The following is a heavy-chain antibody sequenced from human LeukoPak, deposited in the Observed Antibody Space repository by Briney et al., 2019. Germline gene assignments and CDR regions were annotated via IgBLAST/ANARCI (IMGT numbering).Heavy chain of an antibody. CDR2: ISGSGGST. Sequence: PGGSLRLSCAASGFTFSSYAMSWVRQAPGKRLEWVSAISGSGGSTYYADSVKGRFTISRDNSKNTLYLQMNSLRAEDTAVYYCAKDQGYGDYAAAYDYWGQGTLVTVSS. V-gene: IGHV3-23*01. CDR3: AKDQGYGDYAAAYDY. D-gene: IGHD4-17*01. CDR1: GFTFSSYA. J-gene: IGHJ4*02.